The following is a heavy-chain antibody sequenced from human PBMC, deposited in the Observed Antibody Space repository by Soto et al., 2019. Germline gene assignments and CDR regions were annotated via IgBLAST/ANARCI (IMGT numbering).Heavy chain of an antibody. CDR1: GFTFDDYA. J-gene: IGHJ4*02. V-gene: IGHV3-43D*03. CDR2: ISWDGGST. D-gene: IGHD3-10*01. Sequence: GGSLRLSCVASGFTFDDYAMHWVRQAPGKGLEWVSLISWDGGSTYYADSVKGRFTISRDNSKNSLYLQMNSLRAEDTALYYCAKDSGYYGSGSPYYFDYWGQGTLVTVSS. CDR3: AKDSGYYGSGSPYYFDY.